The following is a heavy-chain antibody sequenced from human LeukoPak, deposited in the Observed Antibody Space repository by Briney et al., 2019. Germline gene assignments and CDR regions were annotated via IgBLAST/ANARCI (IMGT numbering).Heavy chain of an antibody. CDR3: ARIYGDYGYWYFDL. J-gene: IGHJ2*01. D-gene: IGHD4-17*01. Sequence: SETLSLTCTVSGGSISSSSYYWSWIRQPAGKGLEWIGRIYTSGSTNYNPSLKSRVTISVDTSKNQFSLKLSSVTAADTAVYYCARIYGDYGYWYFDLWGRGTLVTVSS. CDR1: GGSISSSSYY. CDR2: IYTSGST. V-gene: IGHV4-61*02.